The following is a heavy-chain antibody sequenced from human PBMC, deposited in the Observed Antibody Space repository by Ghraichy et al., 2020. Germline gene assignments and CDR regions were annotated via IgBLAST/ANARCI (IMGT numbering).Heavy chain of an antibody. J-gene: IGHJ3*02. D-gene: IGHD3-16*01. CDR1: GFSLSTHGVG. Sequence: SGPRGKPTQALTLTCTFSGFSLSTHGVGVGWIRQPPGKALEWLALIYWDDGKRYSPSLRSRLTITKDTSNNQVVLTLTDMDPVDTATYYCAHRGDVNARVVAFDIRGQGTMVTVSS. CDR2: IYWDDGK. CDR3: AHRGDVNARVVAFDI. V-gene: IGHV2-5*02.